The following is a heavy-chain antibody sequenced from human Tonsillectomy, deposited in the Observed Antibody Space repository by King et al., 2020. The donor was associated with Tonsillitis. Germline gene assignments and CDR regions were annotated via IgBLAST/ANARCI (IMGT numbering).Heavy chain of an antibody. CDR3: ARGLVGYDFLTGYRGYFDY. Sequence: VQLVESGGGLVKPGGSLRLSCAASGFTFSSYSMNWVRQAPGKGLGWVSSISSSSTYIYYGDSVKGRFTISRDNAKNSVYLQMNSLRAEDTAVYYCARGLVGYDFLTGYRGYFDYWGQGTLVTVSS. J-gene: IGHJ4*02. D-gene: IGHD3-9*01. V-gene: IGHV3-21*01. CDR2: ISSSSTYI. CDR1: GFTFSSYS.